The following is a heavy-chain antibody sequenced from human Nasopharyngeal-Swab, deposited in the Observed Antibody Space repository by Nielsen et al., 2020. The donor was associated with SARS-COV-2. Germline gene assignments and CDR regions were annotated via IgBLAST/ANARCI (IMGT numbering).Heavy chain of an antibody. CDR3: AREPRGVIQNIDY. Sequence: GSLRLSCAASGFTFSSYEMNWVRQAPGKGLEWVSYISSSGSTIYYADSVKGRFTISRDNAKNSLYLQMNSLRAEDTAVYYCAREPRGVIQNIDYWGQGTLVTVSS. CDR1: GFTFSSYE. J-gene: IGHJ4*02. D-gene: IGHD3-10*01. CDR2: ISSSGSTI. V-gene: IGHV3-48*03.